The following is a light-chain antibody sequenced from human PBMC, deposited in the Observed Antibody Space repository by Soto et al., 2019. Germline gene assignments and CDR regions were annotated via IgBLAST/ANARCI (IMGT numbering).Light chain of an antibody. Sequence: QSVLTQPPSVSGTPGQTVTIPSSGSTSNVGSNPVNWYQQLPGTAPRLLISTNNQRPSGVPDRFSGSRSGTSAALAISGLQSEDEADYYCAAWDDRLNGPSDIFGTGTKVTVL. CDR3: AAWDDRLNGPSDI. J-gene: IGLJ1*01. CDR1: TSNVGSNP. CDR2: TNN. V-gene: IGLV1-44*01.